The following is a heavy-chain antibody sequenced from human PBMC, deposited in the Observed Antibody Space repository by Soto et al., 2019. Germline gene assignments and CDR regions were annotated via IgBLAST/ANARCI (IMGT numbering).Heavy chain of an antibody. J-gene: IGHJ3*02. D-gene: IGHD2-15*01. CDR1: GFPFGSHG. V-gene: IGHV3-33*01. CDR3: ARLYCSASSCYSVGAFDI. Sequence: GGSLRLSRTASGFPFGSHGMQWVRQAPGKGLEWVALIWFDGSDKYYTESVKGRFTISRDNSKSTLYLQMNSLRAEDTAVYYCARLYCSASSCYSVGAFDIRGQGTRVTVSS. CDR2: IWFDGSDK.